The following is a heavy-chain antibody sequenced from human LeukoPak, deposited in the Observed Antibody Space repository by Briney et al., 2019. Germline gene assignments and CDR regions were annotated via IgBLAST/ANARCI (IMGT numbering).Heavy chain of an antibody. D-gene: IGHD2-2*01. CDR1: GGSISSYY. CDR2: IYYSGST. J-gene: IGHJ4*02. Sequence: PSETLSLTCTVSGGSISSYYWSWIRQPPGKGLEWIGYIYYSGSTNYNPSLKSRVTISVDTSKNQFSLKLSSVTAADTAVYYCARSREPAAPYYFDYWGQGTLVTVSS. CDR3: ARSREPAAPYYFDY. V-gene: IGHV4-59*01.